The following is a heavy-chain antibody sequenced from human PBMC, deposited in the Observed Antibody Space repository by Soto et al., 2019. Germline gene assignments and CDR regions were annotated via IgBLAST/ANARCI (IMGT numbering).Heavy chain of an antibody. CDR2: ISFDGSNK. Sequence: QVQLVESGGGVVQPGRSLRLSCAASGFTFSSYGMHWVRQAPGKGLEWVAVISFDGSNKYYADSVKGRFTISRDNSKNTLYLQMNSLRAEDTAVYYCAKGNDIVVVVAALDYWGQGTLVTVSS. D-gene: IGHD2-15*01. J-gene: IGHJ4*02. V-gene: IGHV3-30*18. CDR1: GFTFSSYG. CDR3: AKGNDIVVVVAALDY.